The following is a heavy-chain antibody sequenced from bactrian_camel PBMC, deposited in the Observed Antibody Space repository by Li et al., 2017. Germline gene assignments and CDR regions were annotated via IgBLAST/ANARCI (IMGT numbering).Heavy chain of an antibody. Sequence: HVQLVESGGGSVQAGGSLRLSCAASGYTYSSYCMGWLRQAPGKEREGVAAIAGDGSISYADSVKGRFTISQDTAKSTLWLQMNGLKAEDSAMYYCAADPTMWCPDVEVGPHFADFGQGTQVTVS. CDR2: IAGDGSI. V-gene: IGHV3S53*01. CDR1: GYTYSSYC. J-gene: IGHJ4*01. D-gene: IGHD1*01.